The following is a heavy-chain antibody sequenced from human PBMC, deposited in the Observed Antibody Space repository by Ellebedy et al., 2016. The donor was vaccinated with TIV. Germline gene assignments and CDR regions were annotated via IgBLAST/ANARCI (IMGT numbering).Heavy chain of an antibody. CDR1: GGSISSSSYY. CDR2: IYYSGST. D-gene: IGHD3-10*01. J-gene: IGHJ3*02. CDR3: AFMVRGSGFPADAFDI. Sequence: SETLSLTXTVSGGSISSSSYYWGWIRQPPGKGLEWIGSIYYSGSTYYNPSLKSRVTISVDTSKNQFSLKLSSVTAADTAVYYCAFMVRGSGFPADAFDIWGQGTMVTVSS. V-gene: IGHV4-39*07.